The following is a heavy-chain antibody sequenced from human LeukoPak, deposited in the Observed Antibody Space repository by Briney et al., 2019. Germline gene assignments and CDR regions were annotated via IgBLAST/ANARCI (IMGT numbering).Heavy chain of an antibody. CDR1: GGSISSGDYY. D-gene: IGHD2-2*01. CDR3: ARVVVPRVLDY. V-gene: IGHV4-30-4*01. CDR2: IYYSGST. Sequence: SQTLSLTCTVSGGSISSGDYYWSWIRQPPGKGLEWIWYIYYSGSTYYNPSLKSRVTISVDTSKNQFSLKLSSVTAADTAVYYCARVVVPRVLDYWGQGTLVTVSS. J-gene: IGHJ4*02.